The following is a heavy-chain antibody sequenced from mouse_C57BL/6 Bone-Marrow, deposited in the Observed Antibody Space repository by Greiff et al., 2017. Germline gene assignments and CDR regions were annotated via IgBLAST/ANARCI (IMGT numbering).Heavy chain of an antibody. V-gene: IGHV14-4*01. CDR2: IDPENGDT. CDR3: TAVTTVVAEGFAY. Sequence: VQLQQSGAELVRPGASVKLSCKASGFTFKDDYMHWVKQRPEQGLEWIGWIDPENGDTEYASKFQGKATITADTSSNTAYLQLSSLTSGDPAVYSCTAVTTVVAEGFAYWGQGTLVTVSA. CDR1: GFTFKDDY. J-gene: IGHJ3*01. D-gene: IGHD1-1*01.